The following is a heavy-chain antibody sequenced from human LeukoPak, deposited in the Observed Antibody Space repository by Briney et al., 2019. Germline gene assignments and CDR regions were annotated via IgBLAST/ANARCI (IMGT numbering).Heavy chain of an antibody. D-gene: IGHD5-24*01. Sequence: GGSLRLSCAASGFTFGNYAMSWVRQAPGKGLEWVSGVSGSGTTTYYADSVKGRFSISRDNSKNTLFLQMNSLRVEDTAVYYCARTSMRMATAGLVDYWGQGTLVTVSS. V-gene: IGHV3-23*01. CDR2: VSGSGTTT. CDR1: GFTFGNYA. J-gene: IGHJ4*01. CDR3: ARTSMRMATAGLVDY.